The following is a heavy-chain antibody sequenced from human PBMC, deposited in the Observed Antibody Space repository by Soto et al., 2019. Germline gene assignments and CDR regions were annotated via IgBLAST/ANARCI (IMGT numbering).Heavy chain of an antibody. CDR2: IYYSGST. J-gene: IGHJ6*03. D-gene: IGHD1-7*01. CDR1: GGSISSYY. CDR3: ARLRLTGTTLLNYMDV. V-gene: IGHV4-59*08. Sequence: PSETLSLTCTVSGGSISSYYWSWIRQPPWKGLEWIGYIYYSGSTNYNPSLKSRVTISVDTSKNQFSLKLSSVTAADTAVYYCARLRLTGTTLLNYMDVWGKGTTVTVSS.